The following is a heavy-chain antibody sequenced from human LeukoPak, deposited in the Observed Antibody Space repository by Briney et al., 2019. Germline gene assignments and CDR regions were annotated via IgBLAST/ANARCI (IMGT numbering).Heavy chain of an antibody. CDR2: ISYDGSNK. CDR3: ARVVVGYYGSGRTYYFDY. D-gene: IGHD3-10*01. CDR1: GFTFSSYG. Sequence: PGGSLRLSCAASGFTFSSYGMHWVRQAPGKGLEWVAVISYDGSNKYYADSVKGRFTISRDNSKNTLYLQMGSLRAEDMAVYYCARVVVGYYGSGRTYYFDYWGQGTLVTVSS. J-gene: IGHJ4*02. V-gene: IGHV3-30*03.